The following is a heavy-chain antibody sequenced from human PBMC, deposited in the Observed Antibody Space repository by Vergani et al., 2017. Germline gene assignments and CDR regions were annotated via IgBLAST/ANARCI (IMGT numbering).Heavy chain of an antibody. D-gene: IGHD3-22*01. Sequence: QVQLVQSGAEVKKPGASVKVSCKASGYTFTGYYMHWVRQAPGQGLEWMGGIIPIFGTANYAQKFQGRVTITADKSTSTAYMELSRLRSEDPAVYYCARCYYDSSGYYWLDYWGQGTLVTVSS. CDR3: ARCYYDSSGYYWLDY. CDR1: GYTFTGYY. V-gene: IGHV1-69*06. CDR2: IIPIFGTA. J-gene: IGHJ4*02.